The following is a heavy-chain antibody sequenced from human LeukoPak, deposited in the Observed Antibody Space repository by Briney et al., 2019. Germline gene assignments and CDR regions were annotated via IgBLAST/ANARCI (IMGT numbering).Heavy chain of an antibody. Sequence: PSETLSLTCAVYGGSFSGYYWSWIRQPPGKGLEWIGEINHSGSTNYNPSLKSRVTISVDKSKNQFSLKLSSVTAADTAVYYCARVDTAMVELDYWGQGTLVTVSS. D-gene: IGHD5-18*01. V-gene: IGHV4-34*01. CDR3: ARVDTAMVELDY. CDR1: GGSFSGYY. CDR2: INHSGST. J-gene: IGHJ4*02.